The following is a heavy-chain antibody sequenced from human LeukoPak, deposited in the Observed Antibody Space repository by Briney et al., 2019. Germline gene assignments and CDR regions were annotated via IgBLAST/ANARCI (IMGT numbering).Heavy chain of an antibody. CDR1: GFTFSNYE. D-gene: IGHD1-26*01. CDR3: AREDGSQLDY. V-gene: IGHV3-48*03. Sequence: GGSLRLACSTAGFTFSNYEISCVSQTPGKGLEWVSYISSSGSSTYYADSVKGRFTISRDNAKSSLCLQMDSLRAGDTAVYYCAREDGSQLDYWGRGTLVTVSS. J-gene: IGHJ4*02. CDR2: ISSSGSST.